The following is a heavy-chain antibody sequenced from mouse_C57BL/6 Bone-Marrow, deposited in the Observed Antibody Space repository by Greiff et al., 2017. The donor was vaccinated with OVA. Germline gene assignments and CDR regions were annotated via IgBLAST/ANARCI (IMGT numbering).Heavy chain of an antibody. CDR2: INYDGSST. CDR1: GFTFSDYY. CDR3: ARAGYVWYFDV. Sequence: EVQLVESEGGLVQPGSSMKLSCTASGFTFSDYYMAWVRQVPEKGLEWVANINYDGSSTYYLDSLKSRFIISRDNAKNILYLQMRSLKSEDTATYYCARAGYVWYFDVWGTGTTVTVSS. V-gene: IGHV5-16*01. J-gene: IGHJ1*03. D-gene: IGHD3-1*01.